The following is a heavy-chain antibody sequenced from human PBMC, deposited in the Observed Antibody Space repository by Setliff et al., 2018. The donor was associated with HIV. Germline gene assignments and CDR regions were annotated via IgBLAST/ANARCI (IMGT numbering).Heavy chain of an antibody. D-gene: IGHD2-15*01. CDR1: GDSVSSRSYY. CDR3: ARSCPWSGWSSYYFDY. Sequence: SETLSLTCTVSGDSVSSRSYYWSWIRQPPGKGLEWIGEINHSGRAKYSPSLRSRVSISVDTSKTQFSLKLSSVTAADTAVYYCARSCPWSGWSSYYFDYWGQGTLVTVSS. CDR2: INHSGRA. J-gene: IGHJ4*02. V-gene: IGHV4-61*01.